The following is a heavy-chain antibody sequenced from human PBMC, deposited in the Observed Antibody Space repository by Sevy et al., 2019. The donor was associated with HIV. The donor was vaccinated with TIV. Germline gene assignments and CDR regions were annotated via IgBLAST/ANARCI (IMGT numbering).Heavy chain of an antibody. V-gene: IGHV4-59*08. CDR3: AGENAWGRDYS. J-gene: IGHJ4*02. CDR2: IYYNGHI. D-gene: IGHD1-26*01. Sequence: SETLSLTCTVSGGSIISLYWNWIRQPPGKGLEWIANIYYNGHINYNPSLKSRVTLSLDTSKNQFSLRLSSVTAADTAMYYCAGENAWGRDYSWGQGTLVTVSS. CDR1: GGSIISLY.